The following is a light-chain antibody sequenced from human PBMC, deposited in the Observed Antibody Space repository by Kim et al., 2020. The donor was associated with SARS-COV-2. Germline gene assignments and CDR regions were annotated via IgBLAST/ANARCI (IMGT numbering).Light chain of an antibody. CDR1: QSLLYSNGYNY. J-gene: IGKJ4*01. CDR2: LCS. V-gene: IGKV2-28*01. Sequence: DIVMTQSPLSLPVTPGEPASISCRSSQSLLYSNGYNYLDWYVQKPGQSPQLLIYLCSNRASGVPDRFSGSGSGTDFTLRISRVEAEDVGVYYCMQSLQTLLTFGGGTKVDIK. CDR3: MQSLQTLLT.